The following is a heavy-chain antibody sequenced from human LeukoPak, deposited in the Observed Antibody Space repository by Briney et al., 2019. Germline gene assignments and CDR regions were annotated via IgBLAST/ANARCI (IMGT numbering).Heavy chain of an antibody. V-gene: IGHV3-33*06. CDR3: AKDQRPYCSGGSSYSGVLDY. J-gene: IGHJ4*02. Sequence: GGSLRLSCAASGFTFSSYGMHWVRQAPGKGLEWVAVIWYDGSNKYYADSVKGRFTISRDNSKNTLYLQMNSLRAEDTAVYYCAKDQRPYCSGGSSYSGVLDYWGQGTLVTVSS. D-gene: IGHD2-15*01. CDR1: GFTFSSYG. CDR2: IWYDGSNK.